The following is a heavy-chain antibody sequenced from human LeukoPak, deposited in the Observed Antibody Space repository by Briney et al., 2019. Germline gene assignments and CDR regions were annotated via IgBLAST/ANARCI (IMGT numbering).Heavy chain of an antibody. J-gene: IGHJ4*02. CDR3: TYYGSGAIRF. Sequence: PGGALRLSCAASGFTFSDEYMSWVRQAPGKGLEWIGRVKSKTDGGTTDYAAPVKGRFTISRDDSENSLYLQINSLKTDDTAVYYCTYYGSGAIRFWGQGTLVTVSS. V-gene: IGHV3-15*01. CDR2: VKSKTDGGTT. CDR1: GFTFSDEY. D-gene: IGHD3-10*01.